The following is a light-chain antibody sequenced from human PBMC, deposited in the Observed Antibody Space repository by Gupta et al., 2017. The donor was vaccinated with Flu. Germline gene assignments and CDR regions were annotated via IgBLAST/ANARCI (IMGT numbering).Light chain of an antibody. V-gene: IGKV3-15*01. J-gene: IGKJ1*01. CDR1: QSVRIY. CDR2: DTS. Sequence: PATLSVSPGESVTLSCRASQSVRIYVAWYQQKPGRAPRLVLYDTSTRAADFPARFSGSGSGTEFTLTISSLQSEDFAVYYCQQFSDWPPSFGQGTRVEI. CDR3: QQFSDWPPS.